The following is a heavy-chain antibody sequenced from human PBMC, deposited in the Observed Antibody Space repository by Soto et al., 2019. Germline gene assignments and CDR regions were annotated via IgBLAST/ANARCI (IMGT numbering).Heavy chain of an antibody. J-gene: IGHJ4*02. Sequence: QSTLKESGPTLVKPTQTLTLTCTFSGFSLSTHTVGVAWIRQPPGKALEWLALIYWDEDKRYSPSLKSRLTTPQNTSKNQVVLTITNMVPVETATYYCAHIVPVDSSGYNFELWGQGILVPVSS. CDR2: IYWDEDK. D-gene: IGHD3-22*01. CDR1: GFSLSTHTVG. CDR3: AHIVPVDSSGYNFEL. V-gene: IGHV2-5*02.